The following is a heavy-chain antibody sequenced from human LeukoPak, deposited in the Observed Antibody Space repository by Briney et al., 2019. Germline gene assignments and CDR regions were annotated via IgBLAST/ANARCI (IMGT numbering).Heavy chain of an antibody. CDR3: VRDRDSSSWSPYFDY. Sequence: SETLSLTCTVSDSISGDYWSWIRQPAGKGLEWIGRIYPTVSNNTNHSLKSRVTMSADTSKNQFSLRLSSVTAADTAVYYCVRDRDSSSWSPYFDYWGQGILVTVSS. V-gene: IGHV4-4*07. CDR1: DSISGDY. J-gene: IGHJ4*02. D-gene: IGHD6-13*01. CDR2: IYPTVSN.